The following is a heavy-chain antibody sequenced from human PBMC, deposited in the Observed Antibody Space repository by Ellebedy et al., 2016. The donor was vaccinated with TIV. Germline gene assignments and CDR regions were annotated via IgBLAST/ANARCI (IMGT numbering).Heavy chain of an antibody. D-gene: IGHD1-1*01. CDR3: AVHRGDWFDP. Sequence: GESLKISXAASGFTFSSYSMNWVRQAPGKGLEWVSYISSSSSTIYYADSVKGRFTISRDNAKNSLYLQMNSLRAEDTAVYYCAVHRGDWFDPWGQGTLVTVSS. CDR1: GFTFSSYS. CDR2: ISSSSSTI. V-gene: IGHV3-48*04. J-gene: IGHJ5*02.